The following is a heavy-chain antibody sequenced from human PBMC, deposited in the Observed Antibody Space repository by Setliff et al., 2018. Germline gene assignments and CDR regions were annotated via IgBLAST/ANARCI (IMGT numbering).Heavy chain of an antibody. CDR2: ITHDGSKT. CDR3: TRDQDYYGMDV. J-gene: IGHJ6*02. Sequence: PGGSLRLSCAGSGFTFNTYWMTWVRQAPGKGLEWVASITHDGSKTYILDSVKGRFTISRDDTKNSLYLQMNSLRGEDTAVYYCTRDQDYYGMDVWGQGTTVTVSS. V-gene: IGHV3-7*01. CDR1: GFTFNTYW.